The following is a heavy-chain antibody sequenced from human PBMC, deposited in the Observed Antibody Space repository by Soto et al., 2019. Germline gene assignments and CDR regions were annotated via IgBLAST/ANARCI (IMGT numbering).Heavy chain of an antibody. J-gene: IGHJ6*02. CDR2: ISYDGSNK. CDR3: ARERRIGSGYPIYYYYGMDV. V-gene: IGHV3-30-3*01. Sequence: GGSLRLSCAASGFTFSSYAMHWVRQAPGKGLEWVAVISYDGSNKYYADSVKGRFTISRDNSKNTLYLQMNSLRAEDTAVYYCARERRIGSGYPIYYYYGMDVWGQGTTVTVSS. D-gene: IGHD3-22*01. CDR1: GFTFSSYA.